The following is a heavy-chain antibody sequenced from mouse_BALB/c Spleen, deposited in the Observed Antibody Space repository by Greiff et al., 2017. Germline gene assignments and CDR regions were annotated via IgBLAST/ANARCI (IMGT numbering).Heavy chain of an antibody. CDR2: ISSGSSTI. CDR1: GFTFSSFG. D-gene: IGHD2-3*01. Sequence: EVMLVESGGGLVQPGGSRKLSCAASGFTFSSFGMHWVRQAPEKGLEWVAYISSGSSTIYYADTVKGRFTISGDNPKNTLFLKMTSLRSEDTAMYYCARDDGYYGAWFAYWGQGTLVTVSA. CDR3: ARDDGYYGAWFAY. V-gene: IGHV5-17*02. J-gene: IGHJ3*01.